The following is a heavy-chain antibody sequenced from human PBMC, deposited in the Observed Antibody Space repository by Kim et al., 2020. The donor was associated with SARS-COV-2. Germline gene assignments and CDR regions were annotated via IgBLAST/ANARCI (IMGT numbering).Heavy chain of an antibody. V-gene: IGHV1-58*01. D-gene: IGHD3-10*01. CDR1: GFTFTSSA. CDR3: AAIREHGSGSYYFDY. CDR2: IVVGSGNT. J-gene: IGHJ4*02. Sequence: SVKVSCKASGFTFTSSAVQWVRQARGQRLEWIGWIVVGSGNTNYAQKFQERVTITRDMSTSTAYMELSSLRSEDTAVYYCAAIREHGSGSYYFDYWGQGTLVTVSS.